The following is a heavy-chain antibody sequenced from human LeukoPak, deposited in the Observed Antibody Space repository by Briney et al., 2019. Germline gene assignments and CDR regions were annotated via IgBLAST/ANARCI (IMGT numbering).Heavy chain of an antibody. CDR2: INHSGST. J-gene: IGHJ4*02. V-gene: IGHV4-34*01. CDR3: ARADVQNYFDY. Sequence: PGGSLRLSCAASGFTFSSYGMHWVRQAPGKGLEWIGEINHSGSTNYNPSLKSRVTISVDTSKNQFSLKLSSVTAADTAVYYCARADVQNYFDYWGQGTLVTVSS. D-gene: IGHD1-1*01. CDR1: GFTFSSYG.